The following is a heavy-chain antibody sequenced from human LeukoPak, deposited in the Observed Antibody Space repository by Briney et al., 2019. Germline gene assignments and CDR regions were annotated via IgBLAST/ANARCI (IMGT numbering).Heavy chain of an antibody. J-gene: IGHJ3*02. D-gene: IGHD7-27*01. CDR3: ARGGNWDDAFDI. V-gene: IGHV4-59*01. Sequence: PSETLSLTCTVSGGSISSYYWSWIRQPPGKGLEWIGYIYYSGSTNYNPSLKSRVTISVDTSKNQLSLKLSSVTAADTAVYYCARGGNWDDAFDIWGQGTMVTVSS. CDR2: IYYSGST. CDR1: GGSISSYY.